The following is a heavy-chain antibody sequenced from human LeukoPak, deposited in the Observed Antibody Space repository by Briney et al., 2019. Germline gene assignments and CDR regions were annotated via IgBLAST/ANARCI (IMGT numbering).Heavy chain of an antibody. V-gene: IGHV4-38-2*02. J-gene: IGHJ5*02. CDR1: GYSISSGYY. D-gene: IGHD4-17*01. Sequence: SETLSLTCTVSGYSISSGYYWGWIRQPPGKGLEWIGSIYHSGRTFYNPSLKSRVTISVDTSKNQFSLKLSSVTAADTAVYYCARGRGYTVTRYNWFDPWGQGTLVTVSS. CDR3: ARGRGYTVTRYNWFDP. CDR2: IYHSGRT.